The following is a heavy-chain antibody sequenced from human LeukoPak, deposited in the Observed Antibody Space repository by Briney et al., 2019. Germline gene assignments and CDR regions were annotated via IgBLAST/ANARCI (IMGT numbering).Heavy chain of an antibody. V-gene: IGHV3-72*01. Sequence: PGGSLRLSCAASGFSITDHYMDWVRQAPGKGLEWVGRTRNKPNGYTTDYGTSVKGRFIVSRDDSENSLYLQMNGLKTEDTAVYYCVRVRHGDYSDYWGQGTLVTVSS. CDR2: TRNKPNGYTT. J-gene: IGHJ4*02. CDR1: GFSITDHY. CDR3: VRVRHGDYSDY. D-gene: IGHD4-17*01.